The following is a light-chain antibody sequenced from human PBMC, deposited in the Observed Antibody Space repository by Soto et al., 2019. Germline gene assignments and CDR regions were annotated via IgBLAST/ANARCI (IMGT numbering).Light chain of an antibody. CDR1: QSVSGN. Sequence: EIVMTQSPATLSVSPGESATLSCRASQSVSGNLAWYQQKPGQAPRLLIYGASTRAAGIPARFSGSGSGTEFTLTISRLQSEDFAVYSCQQYNNWLITFGQGTRLESK. V-gene: IGKV3-15*01. J-gene: IGKJ5*01. CDR2: GAS. CDR3: QQYNNWLIT.